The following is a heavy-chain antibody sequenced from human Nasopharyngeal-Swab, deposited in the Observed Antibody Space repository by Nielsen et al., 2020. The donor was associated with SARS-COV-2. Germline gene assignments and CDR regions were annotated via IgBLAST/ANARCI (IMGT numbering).Heavy chain of an antibody. J-gene: IGHJ6*03. CDR1: GYTFTSYD. CDR2: MNPNSGNT. CDR3: ARGPIVQLERYYYMDV. D-gene: IGHD1-1*01. V-gene: IGHV1-8*01. Sequence: ASAKVSCKASGYTFTSYDINWVRQATGQGLEWMGWMNPNSGNTGYAQKFQGRVTMTRNTSISTAYMELSSLRSEDTAVYYCARGPIVQLERYYYMDVWGKGTTVTVSS.